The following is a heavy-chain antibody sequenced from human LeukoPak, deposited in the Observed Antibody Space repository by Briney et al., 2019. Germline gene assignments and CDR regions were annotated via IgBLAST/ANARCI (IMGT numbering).Heavy chain of an antibody. CDR1: RFTFSSYF. D-gene: IGHD3-3*01. CDR3: AKLWKASVNYYYMDV. V-gene: IGHV3-30*18. CDR2: ISYDENNK. J-gene: IGHJ6*03. Sequence: PGGSLRLSCEASRFTFSSYFMHWVRQPPGKGLEWVAIISYDENNKNYADSVKGRFTISRDNSKNTLYLQMNSLRAEDTAIYYCAKLWKASVNYYYMDVWGKGTTVTISS.